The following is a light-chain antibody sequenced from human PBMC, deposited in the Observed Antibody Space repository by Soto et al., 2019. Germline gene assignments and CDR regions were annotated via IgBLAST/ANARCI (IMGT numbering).Light chain of an antibody. J-gene: IGKJ1*01. V-gene: IGKV3-20*01. CDR3: QQYGSSPPWT. Sequence: EIVLTQSPGTLSLSPGERATLSCRASQSVSSSYLAWYQQKPGQAPRLLIYGASSRATGIPDRFSRSGSGTDFTLTISRLEPEDFAVYYCQQYGSSPPWTFGQGTKVEIQ. CDR2: GAS. CDR1: QSVSSSY.